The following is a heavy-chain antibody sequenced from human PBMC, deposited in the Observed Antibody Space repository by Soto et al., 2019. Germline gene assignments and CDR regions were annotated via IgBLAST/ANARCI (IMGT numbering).Heavy chain of an antibody. CDR2: IYYIGST. Sequence: QLQLQESGPGLVKPSETLSLTCTVSGGSISSSSYYWGWVRQPPGEGLEWIGTIYYIGSTYYNPSLRSRVTISVDTSKNQFSLKLSSVTAADTAVYYCARHRAEMATITLFDYWGQGTLVTVSS. CDR1: GGSISSSSYY. J-gene: IGHJ4*02. CDR3: ARHRAEMATITLFDY. V-gene: IGHV4-39*01. D-gene: IGHD5-12*01.